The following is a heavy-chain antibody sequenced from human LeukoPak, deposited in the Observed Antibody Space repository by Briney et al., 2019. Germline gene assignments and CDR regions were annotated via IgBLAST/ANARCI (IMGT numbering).Heavy chain of an antibody. J-gene: IGHJ4*02. CDR2: IRYDGNNK. D-gene: IGHD5-24*01. CDR1: GFTFSNYG. CDR3: AKDGRWLQDHFDY. Sequence: PGGSLRPSCAASGFTFSNYGMDWVRQAPGKGLEWVAFIRYDGNNKYYADSVKGRFTISRDNSRNTLYLQMNSLRAEDTAMYYCAKDGRWLQDHFDYWGQGTLVTVSS. V-gene: IGHV3-30*02.